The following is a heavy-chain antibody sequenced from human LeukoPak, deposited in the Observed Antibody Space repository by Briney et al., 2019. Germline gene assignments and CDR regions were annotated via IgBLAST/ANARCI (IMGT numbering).Heavy chain of an antibody. CDR1: GFTFDDYA. V-gene: IGHV3-9*01. J-gene: IGHJ4*02. CDR2: ISWNSASI. Sequence: GGSLRLPCAASGFTFDDYAMDWVRPAPGKGLEWVSGISWNSASIAYADSVKGRFTISRDNAKNSLYLQMNSLRAEDTALYYCAKDHSLRGYSGYDQAPLDYWGQGTLVTVSS. CDR3: AKDHSLRGYSGYDQAPLDY. D-gene: IGHD5-12*01.